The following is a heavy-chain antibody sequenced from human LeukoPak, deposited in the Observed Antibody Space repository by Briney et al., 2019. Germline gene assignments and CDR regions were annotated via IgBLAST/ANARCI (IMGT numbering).Heavy chain of an antibody. CDR2: ISSSGTSI. CDR1: GFTFSSYS. Sequence: GVSLRLSCAASGFTFSSYSMTWVRQAPGKGLEWVSSISSSGTSIYYADSVRGRFTISRDNAKDSLYLQMNSLRAEDTAVYYCAKVKATGGGAFDIWGQGATVTVSS. J-gene: IGHJ3*02. CDR3: AKVKATGGGAFDI. V-gene: IGHV3-21*01. D-gene: IGHD1-14*01.